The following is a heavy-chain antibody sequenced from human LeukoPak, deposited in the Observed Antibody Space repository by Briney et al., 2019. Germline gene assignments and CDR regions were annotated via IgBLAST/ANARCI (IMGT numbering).Heavy chain of an antibody. CDR1: GGSFSGYY. CDR2: INHSGST. J-gene: IGHJ4*02. D-gene: IGHD2-15*01. V-gene: IGHV4-34*01. CDR3: ARGRYCSGGSCYFDY. Sequence: SETLSLTCAVYGGSFSGYYWSWIRQPPGKGLEWIGEINHSGSTNYNPSLKSRVTISVDTSKNQFSLKLSSVTAADTAVYYCARGRYCSGGSCYFDYWGQGTLVTVSS.